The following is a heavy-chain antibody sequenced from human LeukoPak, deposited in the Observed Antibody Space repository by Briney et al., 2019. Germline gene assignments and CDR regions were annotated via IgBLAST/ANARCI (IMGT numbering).Heavy chain of an antibody. CDR3: ARHRPSSSWYGVYYYYYMDV. CDR2: IYYSGGT. V-gene: IGHV4-59*08. J-gene: IGHJ6*03. Sequence: SETLSLTCTVSGGSISSYYWSWIRQPPGKGLEWIGYIYYSGGTNYNPSLKSRVTISVDTSKNQFSLKLSSVTAADTAVYYCARHRPSSSWYGVYYYYYMDVWGKGTTVTVSS. CDR1: GGSISSYY. D-gene: IGHD6-13*01.